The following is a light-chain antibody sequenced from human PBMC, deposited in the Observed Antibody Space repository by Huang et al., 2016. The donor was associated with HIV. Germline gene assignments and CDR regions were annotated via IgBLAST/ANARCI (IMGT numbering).Light chain of an antibody. J-gene: IGKJ3*01. Sequence: EIVLTQSPGPLSLSPGERATRSGRARQSVGIYLAWYQPKPGHAPRLLIYGASTRVTGIPDRFSGGGSGTDFTLSISRLEPEDFAVYYCQQYERPPDTFGPGTKVNIK. CDR3: QQYERPPDT. CDR1: QSVGIY. V-gene: IGKV3-20*01. CDR2: GAS.